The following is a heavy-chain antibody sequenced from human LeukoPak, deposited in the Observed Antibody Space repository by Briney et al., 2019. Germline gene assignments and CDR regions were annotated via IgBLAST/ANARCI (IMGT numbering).Heavy chain of an antibody. CDR1: GFTFSNAS. Sequence: GGSLRLSCAGSGFTFSNASMTWVRQAPGKGLEWVGRVKSKTDGGTTDYAAPVKGRFIISRDDSKDMLYLQMNSLKTEDTAVYYCTTFRSFWGQGTLVTVPS. CDR2: VKSKTDGGTT. J-gene: IGHJ4*02. V-gene: IGHV3-15*01. CDR3: TTFRSF.